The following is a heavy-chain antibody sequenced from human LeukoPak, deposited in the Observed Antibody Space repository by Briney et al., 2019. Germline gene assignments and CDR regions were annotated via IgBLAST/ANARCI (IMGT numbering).Heavy chain of an antibody. V-gene: IGHV3-30*18. CDR3: AKEGELYYYDSSGYYY. J-gene: IGHJ4*02. CDR1: GFTFSSYG. D-gene: IGHD3-22*01. CDR2: ISYDGSNK. Sequence: GRSLRLSCAASGFTFSSYGMHWVRQAPGKGLEWVAVISYDGSNKYYADSVKGRFTISRDNSKNTLYLQMNSLRAEDTAVYYCAKEGELYYYDSSGYYYWGQGTLVTVSS.